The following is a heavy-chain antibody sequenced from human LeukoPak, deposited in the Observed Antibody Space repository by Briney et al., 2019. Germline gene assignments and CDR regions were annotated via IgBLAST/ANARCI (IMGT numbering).Heavy chain of an antibody. CDR1: GGSISSSRYY. CDR3: ARLSRADRPELYYSDY. Sequence: PSETLSLTCTVSGGSISSSRYYWGWIRQPPGKGLEWIGSIYYSGNTYYNPSLKSRVTISVDTSKNQFSLKLSSVTAADTAVYYCARLSRADRPELYYSDYWGQGTLVTVSS. D-gene: IGHD6-6*01. CDR2: IYYSGNT. J-gene: IGHJ4*02. V-gene: IGHV4-39*01.